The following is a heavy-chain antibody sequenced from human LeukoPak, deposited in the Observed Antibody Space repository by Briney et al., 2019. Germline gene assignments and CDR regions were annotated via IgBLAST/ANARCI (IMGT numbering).Heavy chain of an antibody. V-gene: IGHV4-59*12. D-gene: IGHD2-15*01. CDR1: GGSISSYY. CDR2: IYYSGST. CDR3: AREVVAATFRWFDP. J-gene: IGHJ5*02. Sequence: SETLSLTYTVSGGSISSYYWSWIRQPPGKGLEWIGYIYYSGSTNYNPSLKSRVTISVDTSKNQFSLKLSSVTAADTAVYYCAREVVAATFRWFDPWGQGTLVTVSS.